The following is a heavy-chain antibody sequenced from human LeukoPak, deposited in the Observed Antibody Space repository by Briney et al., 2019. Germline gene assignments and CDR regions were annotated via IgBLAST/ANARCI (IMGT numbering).Heavy chain of an antibody. V-gene: IGHV3-30*18. Sequence: PGGSLRLSCAASGFTFSSYGMHWVRQAPGKGLEWVAVISYDGSNKYYADSVKGRFTISRDNSKNTLYLQMNSLRAEDTAVYYCAKDSRSGYSSSSDYWGQGTLVTVPS. CDR1: GFTFSSYG. D-gene: IGHD6-13*01. J-gene: IGHJ4*02. CDR3: AKDSRSGYSSSSDY. CDR2: ISYDGSNK.